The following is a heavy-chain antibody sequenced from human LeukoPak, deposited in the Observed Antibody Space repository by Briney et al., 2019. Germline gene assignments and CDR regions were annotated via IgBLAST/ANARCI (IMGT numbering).Heavy chain of an antibody. D-gene: IGHD6-13*01. V-gene: IGHV3-30*04. Sequence: GGSLRLSCAASGFTFSRYAMHWVRQAPGKGLEWVAVVASDGNDKHHADSVKGRFTISRDNSKNTLYLQMNSLGADDTAVYYCARDNTIGAADYYFDYWGQGTLVTVSS. CDR1: GFTFSRYA. J-gene: IGHJ4*02. CDR2: VASDGNDK. CDR3: ARDNTIGAADYYFDY.